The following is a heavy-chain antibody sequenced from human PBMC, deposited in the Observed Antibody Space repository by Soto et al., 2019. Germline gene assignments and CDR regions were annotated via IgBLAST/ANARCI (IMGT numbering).Heavy chain of an antibody. D-gene: IGHD3-10*01. V-gene: IGHV3-23*01. CDR3: AKDSPRITMVRGGGDAFDV. J-gene: IGHJ3*01. Sequence: EVQLLESGGGLVQPGGSLRLSCAASGFTFSNYAMSWVRQAPGKGLEWVSAISGSGASPYYTDSVKGRFTISRDNSKNTLYLQMNSLRVEDTAVYYCAKDSPRITMVRGGGDAFDVWGQGTMVTVSS. CDR2: ISGSGASP. CDR1: GFTFSNYA.